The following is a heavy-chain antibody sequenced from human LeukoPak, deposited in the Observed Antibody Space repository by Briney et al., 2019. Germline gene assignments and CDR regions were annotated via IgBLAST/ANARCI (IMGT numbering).Heavy chain of an antibody. CDR3: AQGRTLDAFNI. V-gene: IGHV4-59*01. D-gene: IGHD3-10*01. CDR2: IYYSGST. J-gene: IGHJ3*02. Sequence: SETLSLTCTVSGVSIGTYYWNWIRQPPGKGLEWIGNIYYSGSTNYNPSLKSRVTISVDTSKNQFSLKLSSVTAADTAVYYCAQGRTLDAFNIWGQGTMVTVSS. CDR1: GVSIGTYY.